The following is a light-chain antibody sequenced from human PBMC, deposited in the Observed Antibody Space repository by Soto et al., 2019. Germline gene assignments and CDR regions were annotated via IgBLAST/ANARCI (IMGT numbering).Light chain of an antibody. Sequence: IVLTQSPGTLSFSPGERATLSCRAGQSVSSNYLAWYQQKPGQAPRLLIYAASSRATGIPDRFSGSGSGTDFTLTISRLETEDFAVYYCQLYDSSSWTFGQGTKVDIK. CDR3: QLYDSSSWT. V-gene: IGKV3-20*01. CDR1: QSVSSNY. CDR2: AAS. J-gene: IGKJ1*01.